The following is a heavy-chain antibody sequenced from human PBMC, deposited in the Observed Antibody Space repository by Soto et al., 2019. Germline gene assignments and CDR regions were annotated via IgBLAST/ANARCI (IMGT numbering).Heavy chain of an antibody. Sequence: ETLSLTCTVSGGSISSYYWSWIRQPPGKGLEWIGYIYYSGSTNYNPSLKSRVTISVDTSKNQFSLKLSSVTAADTAVYYCAVSSSWYFPHYYYYYYGMDVWGQGTTVTVSS. CDR3: AVSSSWYFPHYYYYYYGMDV. V-gene: IGHV4-59*08. J-gene: IGHJ6*02. CDR1: GGSISSYY. CDR2: IYYSGST. D-gene: IGHD6-13*01.